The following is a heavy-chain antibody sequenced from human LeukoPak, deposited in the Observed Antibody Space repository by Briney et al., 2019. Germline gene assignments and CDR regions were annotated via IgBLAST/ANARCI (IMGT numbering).Heavy chain of an antibody. D-gene: IGHD3-3*01. Sequence: GASVKVSCKASGYSFRSYYINWVRQATGQGLEWMGWMNPNSGNTGYAQKFQGRVTMTRNTSISTAYMELSSLRSEDTAVYYCARGPSTENYDFWSGYYTNPFDYWGQGTLVTVSS. CDR2: MNPNSGNT. CDR1: GYSFRSYY. V-gene: IGHV1-8*01. CDR3: ARGPSTENYDFWSGYYTNPFDY. J-gene: IGHJ4*02.